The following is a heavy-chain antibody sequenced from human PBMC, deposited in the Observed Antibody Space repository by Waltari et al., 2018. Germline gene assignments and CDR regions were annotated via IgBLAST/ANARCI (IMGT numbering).Heavy chain of an antibody. CDR3: ARGGGVCSGGSCYLYYYYYYGMDV. J-gene: IGHJ6*02. V-gene: IGHV4-59*11. CDR1: GGSISSHY. D-gene: IGHD2-15*01. Sequence: QVQLQESGPGLVKPSETLSLTCTVPGGSISSHYWSWLRQPPGKGLEWIGYIYYSGSTNYNPSLKSRVTISVDTSKNQFSLKLSSVTAADTAVYYCARGGGVCSGGSCYLYYYYYYGMDVWGQGTTVTVSS. CDR2: IYYSGST.